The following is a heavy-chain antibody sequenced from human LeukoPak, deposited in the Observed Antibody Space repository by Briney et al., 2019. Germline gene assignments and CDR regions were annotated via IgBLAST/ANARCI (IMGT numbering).Heavy chain of an antibody. Sequence: GGSLRLSCEASGFTFNSYWMTWVRQAPGKGLEWVANIKQDGSEKYYVDSVKGRFTISRDNSKNTLYLQMNSLGADDTAVYYCAKGNWRYFDYWGQGTLVTVSS. CDR3: AKGNWRYFDY. J-gene: IGHJ4*02. D-gene: IGHD1-1*01. V-gene: IGHV3-7*05. CDR1: GFTFNSYW. CDR2: IKQDGSEK.